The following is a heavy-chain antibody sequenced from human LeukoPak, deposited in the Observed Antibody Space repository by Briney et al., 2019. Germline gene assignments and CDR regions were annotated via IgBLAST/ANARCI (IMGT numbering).Heavy chain of an antibody. D-gene: IGHD3-16*01. CDR2: IYYSGST. V-gene: IGHV4-59*03. CDR3: AKYWRDSGTYVFNY. J-gene: IGHJ4*02. Sequence: ASETLSLTCTVSSGSMSGSYWSWIRQSPGKGLEWIGYIYYSGSTNYNPSLRSRVTMSVDTSKNQFTLKLSSVTAADTAVYYCAKYWRDSGTYVFNYWGQGTLVTVSS. CDR1: SGSMSGSY.